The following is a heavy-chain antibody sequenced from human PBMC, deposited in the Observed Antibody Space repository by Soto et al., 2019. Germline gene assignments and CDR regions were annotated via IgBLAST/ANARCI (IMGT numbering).Heavy chain of an antibody. CDR1: GGTFSSYT. V-gene: IGHV1-69*02. D-gene: IGHD1-26*01. J-gene: IGHJ6*03. Sequence: ASVKVSCKASGGTFSSYTVSWVRQAPGQGLEWMGRIIPILGIANYAQKFQGRVTITADKSTSTAYMELSSLRSEDTAVYYCARGRGMGGSTQYYYYYYYMDVWGKGTTVTVSS. CDR3: ARGRGMGGSTQYYYYYYYMDV. CDR2: IIPILGIA.